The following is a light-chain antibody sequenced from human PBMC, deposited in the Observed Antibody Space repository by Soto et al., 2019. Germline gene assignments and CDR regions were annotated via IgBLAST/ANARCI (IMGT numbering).Light chain of an antibody. CDR3: QQYGSSGT. Sequence: EIVLTQSPDTLSLSPGEGASLSCRASQSVSSTYLAWYQQKPGQAPRLLIFGASNRATGIPDRFSGSGSGTDFTLTISRLEPEDFAVYYCQQYGSSGTFGQGTKVDIK. CDR1: QSVSSTY. V-gene: IGKV3-20*01. CDR2: GAS. J-gene: IGKJ1*01.